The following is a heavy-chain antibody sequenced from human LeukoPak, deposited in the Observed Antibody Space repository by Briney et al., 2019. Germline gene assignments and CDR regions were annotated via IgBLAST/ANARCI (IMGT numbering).Heavy chain of an antibody. CDR1: GYRFTSYC. J-gene: IGHJ1*01. CDR3: ARLLSYGSGSPFQH. D-gene: IGHD3-10*01. V-gene: IGHV5-51*01. CDR2: IYPGDSDT. Sequence: GESLQISSKGSGYRFTSYCIGWVRQMPGKGLEWMGIIYPGDSDTRYSPSFQGQVTISADKSISTAYLQWSSLKASDTAMYYCARLLSYGSGSPFQHWGQGTLVTVSS.